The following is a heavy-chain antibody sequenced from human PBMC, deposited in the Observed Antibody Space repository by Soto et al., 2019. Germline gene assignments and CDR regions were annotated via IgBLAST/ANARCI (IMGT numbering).Heavy chain of an antibody. V-gene: IGHV1-2*04. D-gene: IGHD3-10*01. CDR1: GYTFTGYY. Sequence: ASVKVSCKASGYTFTGYYMHWVRQAPGQGLEWMGWINPNSGGTNYAQKSQGWVTMTRDTSISTAYMELSRLRSDDTAVYYCARGKSSYYYGSGRLPNFDYWGQGTLVTVSS. CDR2: INPNSGGT. CDR3: ARGKSSYYYGSGRLPNFDY. J-gene: IGHJ4*02.